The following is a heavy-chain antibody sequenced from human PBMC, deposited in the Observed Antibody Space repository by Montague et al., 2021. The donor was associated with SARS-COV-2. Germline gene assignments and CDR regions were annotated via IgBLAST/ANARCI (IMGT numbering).Heavy chain of an antibody. Sequence: SLRLSCAASGFTFSSYSMNWVRQAPGKGLEWVSSISSSSSYIYYSDSFHVRFTISRDNAKNSLYLQMNSLRAEDTAVYYCARDDYVWGSYRYSQYNWFDPWGQGTLVTVSS. CDR3: ARDDYVWGSYRYSQYNWFDP. V-gene: IGHV3-21*01. J-gene: IGHJ5*02. CDR1: GFTFSSYS. D-gene: IGHD3-16*02. CDR2: ISSSSSYI.